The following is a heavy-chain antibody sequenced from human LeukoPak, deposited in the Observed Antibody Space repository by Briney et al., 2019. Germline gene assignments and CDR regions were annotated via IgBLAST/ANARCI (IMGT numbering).Heavy chain of an antibody. D-gene: IGHD3-22*01. CDR2: ISWNSGVI. J-gene: IGHJ4*02. Sequence: GGSLRLSCAASGFTFDDYAMHWVRQAPGKGLEWVSGISWNSGVIGYADSVKGRFTISRDNAKNSLYLQMNSLRAEDTAFYYCAKDMATQYYYDTNGIVYWGQGTLVTVSS. V-gene: IGHV3-9*01. CDR3: AKDMATQYYYDTNGIVY. CDR1: GFTFDDYA.